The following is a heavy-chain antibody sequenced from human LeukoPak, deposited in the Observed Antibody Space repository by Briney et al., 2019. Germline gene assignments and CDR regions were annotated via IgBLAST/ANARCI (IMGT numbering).Heavy chain of an antibody. CDR2: IYYSGST. Sequence: SETLSLTCTVSGGSISSYYWSWIRQPPGKGLEWIGYIYYSGSTNYNPSLKSRVTISADTSKNQFSLKLSSVTAADTAVYYCARDKDGSGSYFDAFDIWGQGTMVTVSS. J-gene: IGHJ3*02. CDR3: ARDKDGSGSYFDAFDI. V-gene: IGHV4-59*01. D-gene: IGHD3-10*01. CDR1: GGSISSYY.